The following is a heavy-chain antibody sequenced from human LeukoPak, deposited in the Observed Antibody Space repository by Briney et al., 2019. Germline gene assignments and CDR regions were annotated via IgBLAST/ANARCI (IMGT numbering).Heavy chain of an antibody. CDR3: AKGQSATVVTPGDY. J-gene: IGHJ4*02. D-gene: IGHD4-23*01. CDR2: IDYDGTTT. V-gene: IGHV3-74*01. CDR1: GFSLSTFW. Sequence: TGGSLRLSCAASGFSLSTFWMHWVRQAPGKGLVWVSRIDYDGTTTTYADSVKGRFTISRDNAKNSLYLQMNSLRAEDMALYYCAKGQSATVVTPGDYWGQGTLVTVSS.